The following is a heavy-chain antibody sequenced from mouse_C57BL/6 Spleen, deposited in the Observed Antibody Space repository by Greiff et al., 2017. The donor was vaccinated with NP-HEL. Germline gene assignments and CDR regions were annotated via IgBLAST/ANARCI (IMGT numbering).Heavy chain of an antibody. CDR1: GYAFSSSW. Sequence: QVQLQQSGPELVKPGASVKISCKASGYAFSSSWMNWVKQRPGKGLEWIGGIYPGDGDTNYNGKFKGKATLTADKSSSTAYMQLSSLTSEDSAVYFCARAPLLSWFAYWGQGTLVTVSA. CDR3: ARAPLLSWFAY. V-gene: IGHV1-82*01. CDR2: IYPGDGDT. J-gene: IGHJ3*01.